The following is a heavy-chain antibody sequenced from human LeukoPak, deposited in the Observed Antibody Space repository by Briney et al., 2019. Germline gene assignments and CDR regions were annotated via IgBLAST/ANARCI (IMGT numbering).Heavy chain of an antibody. CDR3: ARVSSVVGIAVAVDGGFDY. Sequence: SETLSLTCAVYGGSFSGYYWSWIRQPPGKGLEWIGEINHSGSTNYNPSLKSRVTISVDTSKNQFSPKLSSVTAADTAVYYCARVSSVVGIAVAVDGGFDYWGQGTLVTVSS. CDR2: INHSGST. J-gene: IGHJ4*02. V-gene: IGHV4-34*01. D-gene: IGHD6-19*01. CDR1: GGSFSGYY.